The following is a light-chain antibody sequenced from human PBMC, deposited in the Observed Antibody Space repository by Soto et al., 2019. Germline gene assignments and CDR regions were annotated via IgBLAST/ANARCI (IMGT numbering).Light chain of an antibody. CDR3: QQYATSPRLT. V-gene: IGKV3-20*01. CDR1: QSVRSNY. CDR2: GAS. J-gene: IGKJ4*01. Sequence: EIVLTQSPGTLSLSPGERATLSCRASQSVRSNYLAWYQQKPGQAPRLLIFGASSRATGIPDRFSGSGSGKDFTLTISRLEPEDFALYYCQQYATSPRLTFGGGTKVEIK.